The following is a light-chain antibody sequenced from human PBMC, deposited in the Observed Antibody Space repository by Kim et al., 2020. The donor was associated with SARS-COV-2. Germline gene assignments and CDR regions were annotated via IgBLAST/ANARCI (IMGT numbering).Light chain of an antibody. CDR2: RAS. Sequence: ATITCKSSQSVLYSSNNKNYLAWYEQKPGQPPKLLIYRASTRESGVPDRFSGSGSGTNFTLTISSLQAEDVAVYYCQQYYTTPQAFGGGTKVDIK. CDR3: QQYYTTPQA. J-gene: IGKJ4*01. V-gene: IGKV4-1*01. CDR1: QSVLYSSNNKNY.